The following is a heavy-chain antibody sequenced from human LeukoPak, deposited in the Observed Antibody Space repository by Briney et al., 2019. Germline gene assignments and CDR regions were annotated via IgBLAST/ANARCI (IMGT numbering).Heavy chain of an antibody. Sequence: SETLSLTCTVSGYSISRGHYWGWIRQPPGKGLEWIGSFYHSGSTYYNPSLKSRVTISLDTSKNQFSLKLSSVTAADTAVYYCAREYDYGSGSWAYWGQGTLVTVSS. D-gene: IGHD3-10*01. J-gene: IGHJ4*02. CDR3: AREYDYGSGSWAY. CDR2: FYHSGST. CDR1: GYSISRGHY. V-gene: IGHV4-38-2*02.